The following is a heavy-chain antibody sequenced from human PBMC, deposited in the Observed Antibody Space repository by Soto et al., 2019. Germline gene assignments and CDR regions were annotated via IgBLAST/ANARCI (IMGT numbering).Heavy chain of an antibody. D-gene: IGHD1-1*01. Sequence: QVQLVQSGAEVKKPGSSVKVSCKASGDTFSSHAFGWVRQAPGQGLEWVGGIIPFFGTANYAQKFQGRVAITADESTTTVYMELSSLTSEDTAVYYCARGIEEMATTTAVWSFDLWDRGTLVTVSS. CDR1: GDTFSSHA. CDR3: ARGIEEMATTTAVWSFDL. V-gene: IGHV1-69*01. CDR2: IIPFFGTA. J-gene: IGHJ2*01.